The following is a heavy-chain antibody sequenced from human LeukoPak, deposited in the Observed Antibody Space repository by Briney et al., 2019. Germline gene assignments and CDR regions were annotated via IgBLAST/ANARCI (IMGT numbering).Heavy chain of an antibody. V-gene: IGHV1-2*02. Sequence: ASVKVSCKASGSTFSDYHINWVRQASGQGPEWMGWINTKSGDAKYNQAFQGRVTMTRDTSISTAYMELNRLRSDDTAMYYCARDPGPHDLTITMVRGVISPSLFDYWGQGTLVTVSS. CDR1: GSTFSDYH. CDR2: INTKSGDA. D-gene: IGHD3-10*01. J-gene: IGHJ4*02. CDR3: ARDPGPHDLTITMVRGVISPSLFDY.